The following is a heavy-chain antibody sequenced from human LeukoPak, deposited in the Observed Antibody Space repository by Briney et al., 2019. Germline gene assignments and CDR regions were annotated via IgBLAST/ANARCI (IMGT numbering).Heavy chain of an antibody. CDR3: ARAVADAFDI. J-gene: IGHJ3*02. D-gene: IGHD6-19*01. Sequence: SETLSLTCTVSGGSISSYYWSWIRQPPGKGLEWIGYIYYSGSTNYNPSLKSRVTISVDTSKNQFSLKLSSVTAADTAVYYCARAVADAFDIWGQGTMVTVSP. CDR2: IYYSGST. CDR1: GGSISSYY. V-gene: IGHV4-59*01.